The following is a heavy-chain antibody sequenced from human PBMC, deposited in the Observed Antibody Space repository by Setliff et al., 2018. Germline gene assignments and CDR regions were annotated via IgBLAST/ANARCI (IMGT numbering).Heavy chain of an antibody. CDR3: ARDRSYYASGSFTKWFDY. D-gene: IGHD3-10*01. J-gene: IGHJ4*02. Sequence: SETLSLTCTVSGDSISSRTYYWSWIRQPAGKGLEWIGHIYTSWSTISNPSLKSRVTISLDTSKNQFSLKLSSVTATDTAVYYCARDRSYYASGSFTKWFDYWGQGALVTVSS. V-gene: IGHV4-61*09. CDR1: GDSISSRTYY. CDR2: IYTSWST.